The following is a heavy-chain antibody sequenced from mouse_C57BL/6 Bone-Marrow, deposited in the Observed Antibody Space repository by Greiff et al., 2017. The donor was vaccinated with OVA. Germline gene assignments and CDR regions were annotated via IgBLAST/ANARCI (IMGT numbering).Heavy chain of an antibody. CDR2: INPNYGTT. V-gene: IGHV1-39*01. CDR1: GYSFTDYN. J-gene: IGHJ1*03. Sequence: VQLQQSGPELVKPGASVKISCKASGYSFTDYNMNWVKQSNGKSLEWIGVINPNYGTTSYNQKFKGKDTLTVDQSSSTAYMQPNSLKSEDSAVYYCAIESYYYGSSYEGYFDFCGTGTTVTVSS. CDR3: AIESYYYGSSYEGYFDF. D-gene: IGHD1-1*01.